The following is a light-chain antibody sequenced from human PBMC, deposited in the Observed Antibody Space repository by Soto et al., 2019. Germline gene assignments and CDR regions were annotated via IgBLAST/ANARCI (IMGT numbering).Light chain of an antibody. Sequence: DILLTQSPSFLSESVGDRVTITCRASQNISSYLAWYQQRPGKVPRFLTHAASTLQSGAPSRFSATGSGETFTLTISSLQPEDIASYYCQQLNRFPRTFGQGTKV. CDR1: QNISSY. V-gene: IGKV1-9*01. CDR2: AAS. J-gene: IGKJ1*01. CDR3: QQLNRFPRT.